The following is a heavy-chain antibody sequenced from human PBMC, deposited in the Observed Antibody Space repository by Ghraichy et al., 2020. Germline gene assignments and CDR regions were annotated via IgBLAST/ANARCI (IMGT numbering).Heavy chain of an antibody. Sequence: SETLSLTCAVYGGSFSGYYWSWIRQPPGKGLEWIGEINHSGSTNYNPSLKSRVTISVDTSKNQFSLKLSSVTAADTAVYYCARAFGSYCSSTSCLPYYYGMDVWGQGTTVTVSS. CDR1: GGSFSGYY. CDR3: ARAFGSYCSSTSCLPYYYGMDV. D-gene: IGHD2-2*01. J-gene: IGHJ6*02. V-gene: IGHV4-34*01. CDR2: INHSGST.